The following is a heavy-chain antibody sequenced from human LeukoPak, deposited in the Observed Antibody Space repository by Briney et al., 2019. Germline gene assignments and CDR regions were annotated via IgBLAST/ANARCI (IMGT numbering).Heavy chain of an antibody. D-gene: IGHD3-10*01. CDR3: ARDVRYYYGSGNVILFDY. V-gene: IGHV4-59*01. CDR2: IYYSGST. CDR1: GGSISSYY. J-gene: IGHJ4*02. Sequence: SSETLSLTCTVSGGSISSYYWSWIRQPPGKGLEWIGYIYYSGSTNYNPSPKSRVTISVDTSKNQFSLKLSSVTAADTAVYYCARDVRYYYGSGNVILFDYWGQGTLVTVSS.